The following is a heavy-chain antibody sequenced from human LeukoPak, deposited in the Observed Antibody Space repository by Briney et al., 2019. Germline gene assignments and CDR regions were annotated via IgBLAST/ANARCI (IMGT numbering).Heavy chain of an antibody. V-gene: IGHV1-2*04. CDR1: GYTFTGYY. CDR3: ARTGTDYYYGMDV. CDR2: INLNSGGT. Sequence: ASVKVSCKASGYTFTGYYMHWLRQAPGQGLEWMGWINLNSGGTNYAQKFQGWVTMTRDTSISTAYMELSRLRSDDTAVYYCARTGTDYYYGMDVWGKGTTVTVSS. J-gene: IGHJ6*04. D-gene: IGHD1-1*01.